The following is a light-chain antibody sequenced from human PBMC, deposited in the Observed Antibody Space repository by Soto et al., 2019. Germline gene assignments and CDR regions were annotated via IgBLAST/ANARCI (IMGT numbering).Light chain of an antibody. CDR3: QQLNSYPPGFT. CDR2: AAS. J-gene: IGKJ3*01. CDR1: QGISSY. Sequence: DIQLTQSPSFLSASVGDRVTITCRASQGISSYLAWYQQKPGKAPKLLIYAASTLQSGVPSRFSGSGSGTEFPLTISSLQPEDFATYSCQQLNSYPPGFTFGPWTKVDIK. V-gene: IGKV1-9*01.